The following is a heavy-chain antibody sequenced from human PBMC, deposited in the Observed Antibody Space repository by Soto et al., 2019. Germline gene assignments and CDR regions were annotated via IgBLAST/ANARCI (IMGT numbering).Heavy chain of an antibody. D-gene: IGHD5-18*01. CDR3: ATRYSSTYGMDV. CDR2: IKSKTNGGTT. Sequence: EVQLVESGGGLVKPGGSLRVSCAASGFTFSEAWMSWVRQAPGKGLEWVGRIKSKTNGGTTEYAAPVKGRFTISRDDSKNTLYLQMNSLKTEDTAVYYCATRYSSTYGMDVWGQGTTVTASS. V-gene: IGHV3-15*01. J-gene: IGHJ6*02. CDR1: GFTFSEAW.